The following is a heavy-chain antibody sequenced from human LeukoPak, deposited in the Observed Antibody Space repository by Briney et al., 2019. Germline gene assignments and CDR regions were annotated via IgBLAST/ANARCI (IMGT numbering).Heavy chain of an antibody. J-gene: IGHJ4*02. Sequence: ASVKVSCMASGYTFTNYDISWVRQATGQGLEWLGWTSPNTGNTGYPQKFQGRVTITTSTSTNTVYMELSGLTSEDTAIYYCAKAYCGGDCYPYFDSWGQGTPVTVSS. CDR2: TSPNTGNT. V-gene: IGHV1-8*01. CDR3: AKAYCGGDCYPYFDS. D-gene: IGHD2-21*01. CDR1: GYTFTNYD.